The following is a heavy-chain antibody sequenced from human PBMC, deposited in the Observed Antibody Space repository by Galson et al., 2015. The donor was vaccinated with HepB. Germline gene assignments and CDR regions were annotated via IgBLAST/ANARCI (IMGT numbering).Heavy chain of an antibody. CDR1: GFSLSNARMG. D-gene: IGHD5-24*01. CDR2: IFSNDEK. CDR3: ARIRVHGYNYLFDY. Sequence: PALVKPTQTLTLTCTVSGFSLSNARMGVSWIRQPPGKALEWLAHIFSNDEKSYSTSLKSRLTISKDTSKSQVVLTMTNMDPVDTATYYCARIRVHGYNYLFDYWGQGTLVTVSS. V-gene: IGHV2-26*01. J-gene: IGHJ4*02.